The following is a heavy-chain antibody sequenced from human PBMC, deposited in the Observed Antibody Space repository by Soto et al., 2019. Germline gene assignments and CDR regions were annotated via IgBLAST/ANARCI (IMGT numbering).Heavy chain of an antibody. D-gene: IGHD2-15*01. CDR1: GGSISSSY. J-gene: IGHJ5*02. CDR2: IYDDGSA. CDR3: ARDKYCSGGSCRKNWFDP. Sequence: PSETLSLTCTFSGGSISSSYWSWIRQPPGRGLEWLAYIYDDGSANYNPSLKSRATISLDMSKNQFSLKLTSVTAADTAVYYCARDKYCSGGSCRKNWFDPWGQGTLVTVSS. V-gene: IGHV4-59*01.